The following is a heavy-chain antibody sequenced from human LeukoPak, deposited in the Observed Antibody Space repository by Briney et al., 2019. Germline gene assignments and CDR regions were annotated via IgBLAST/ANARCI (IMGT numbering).Heavy chain of an antibody. V-gene: IGHV4-4*02. CDR3: ARYYSGWYYFDY. J-gene: IGHJ4*02. CDR1: GGSISSSNW. D-gene: IGHD6-19*01. Sequence: PSGTLSLTCAVSGGSISSSNWWSWVRQPPGKGLEWIGEIYRSGSTNFNPSLKSRITISIDKSKNQFSLKLSSVTAADTAVYYCARYYSGWYYFDYWGQGTLVTVSS. CDR2: IYRSGST.